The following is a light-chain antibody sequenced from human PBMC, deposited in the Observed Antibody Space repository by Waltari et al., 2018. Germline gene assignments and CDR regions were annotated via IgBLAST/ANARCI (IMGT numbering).Light chain of an antibody. Sequence: EIVLTQSPGTLSLSPGERAPLSCRASQNLSSDYLAWYQQRPGQSPRLLIYGASSRATGTPDRFSGSGSGTDFTLTISRLEPEAFAVYYCHHYGSSPWTFRQGTTVEI. CDR3: HHYGSSPWT. CDR1: QNLSSDY. V-gene: IGKV3-20*01. J-gene: IGKJ1*01. CDR2: GAS.